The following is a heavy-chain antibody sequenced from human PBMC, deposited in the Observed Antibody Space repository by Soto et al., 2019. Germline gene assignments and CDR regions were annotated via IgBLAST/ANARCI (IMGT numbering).Heavy chain of an antibody. CDR3: ASGYYDYVWGSYRYTGIDY. D-gene: IGHD3-16*02. CDR1: GGSISSSNW. J-gene: IGHJ4*02. CDR2: IYHSGST. Sequence: QVQLQESGPGLVKPSGTLSLTCAVSGGSISSSNWWSWVRQPPGKGLEWIGEIYHSGSTNYNPSLKSRVTISVDKSKNQFSLKLSSVTAADTAVYYCASGYYDYVWGSYRYTGIDYWGQGTLVTVSS. V-gene: IGHV4-4*02.